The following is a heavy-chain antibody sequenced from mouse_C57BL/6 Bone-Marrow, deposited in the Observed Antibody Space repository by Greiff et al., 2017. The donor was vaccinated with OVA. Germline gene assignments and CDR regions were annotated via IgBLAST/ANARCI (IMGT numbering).Heavy chain of an antibody. CDR2: ISSGGSYT. CDR1: GFTFSSYG. J-gene: IGHJ3*01. D-gene: IGHD2-4*01. V-gene: IGHV5-6*01. Sequence: EVKLVESGGDLVKPGGSLKLSCAASGFTFSSYGMSWVRQTPDKRLEWVATISSGGSYTYYPDSVKGRFTISRANAKNTLYLQMSSLKSEDTAMYYCARKGLRRSWLAYWGQGTLVTVSA. CDR3: ARKGLRRSWLAY.